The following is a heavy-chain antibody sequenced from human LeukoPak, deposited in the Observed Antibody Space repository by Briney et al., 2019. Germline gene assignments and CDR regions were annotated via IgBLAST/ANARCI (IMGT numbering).Heavy chain of an antibody. CDR2: IYYTGNT. CDR1: GVSISSSNSY. Sequence: TSETLSLTCSVSGVSISSSNSYWGWIRQPPGKGLEWIGSIYYTGNTYYNASLKSRVTISINTSKNQFSLKLTSVTAADTAVYYCAKQTGSGLFILPGGQGTLVTVSS. D-gene: IGHD3/OR15-3a*01. CDR3: AKQTGSGLFILP. J-gene: IGHJ4*02. V-gene: IGHV4-39*01.